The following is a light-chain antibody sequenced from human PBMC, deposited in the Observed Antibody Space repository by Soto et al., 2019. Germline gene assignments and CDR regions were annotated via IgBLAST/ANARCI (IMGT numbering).Light chain of an antibody. CDR3: SSYTSINSVV. CDR2: DVS. Sequence: QSALTQPASVTGSPGQSITISCTGTSSDIGNYNYVSWYQQHPGKAPKLMIYDVSDRPSGVSSRFSGSKSGNTASLTISGLQAEDEADYYCSSYTSINSVVFGGGTKLTVL. J-gene: IGLJ2*01. V-gene: IGLV2-14*03. CDR1: SSDIGNYNY.